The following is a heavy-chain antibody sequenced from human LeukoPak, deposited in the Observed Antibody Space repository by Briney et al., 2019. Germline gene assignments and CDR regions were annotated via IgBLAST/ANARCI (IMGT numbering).Heavy chain of an antibody. CDR2: ISWNSGSI. V-gene: IGHV3-9*01. D-gene: IGHD2-21*02. CDR3: AKVAVTDPDAFDI. J-gene: IGHJ3*02. CDR1: GFTFSSYG. Sequence: TGGSLRLSCAASGFTFSSYGMHWVRQAPGKGLEWVSGISWNSGSIGYADSVKGRFTISRDNAKNSLYLQMNSLRAEDTALYYCAKVAVTDPDAFDIWGQGTMVTVSS.